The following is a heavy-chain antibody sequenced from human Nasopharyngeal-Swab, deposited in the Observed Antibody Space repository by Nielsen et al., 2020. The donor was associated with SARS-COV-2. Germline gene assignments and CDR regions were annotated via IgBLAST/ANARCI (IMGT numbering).Heavy chain of an antibody. CDR3: ARRSSGWGSYFDY. Sequence: GGSLRLSCAASGFTFSNDDMNWVRQAPGKGLECLSYISSTSGTMYYTDSVKGRFTISRDNAKNSLYLQMNSLRAEDTAVYYCARRSSGWGSYFDYWGQGTLVTVSS. J-gene: IGHJ4*02. V-gene: IGHV3-48*04. CDR1: GFTFSNDD. CDR2: ISSTSGTM. D-gene: IGHD6-19*01.